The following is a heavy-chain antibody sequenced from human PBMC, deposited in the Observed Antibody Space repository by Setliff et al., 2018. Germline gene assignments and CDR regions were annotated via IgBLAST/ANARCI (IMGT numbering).Heavy chain of an antibody. CDR3: AREVLSTVVAWDY. J-gene: IGHJ4*02. D-gene: IGHD4-17*01. CDR2: INPNSGDT. V-gene: IGHV1-2*04. CDR1: GNTFTGYY. Sequence: ASVKVSCKASGNTFTGYYIHWLRQAPGQGLEWMGCINPNSGDTTFAQKFQGWVTITRDTSNSTDYMDLSRLTSDDTAVYYCAREVLSTVVAWDYWGQGTLVTVSS.